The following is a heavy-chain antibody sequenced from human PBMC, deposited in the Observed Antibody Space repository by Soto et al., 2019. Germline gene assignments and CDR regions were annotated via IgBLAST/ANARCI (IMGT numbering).Heavy chain of an antibody. V-gene: IGHV1-69*02. Sequence: QVQLVQSGAEVKKPGSSVKVSCKASGGTFSSYTISWVRQAPGQGLEWMGRIIPILGIANYAQKFQGRVTITADKSTSTAYMELSSLRSEDRAVYYCARGDYGYYEFRYFDLWGRGTLVTVSS. J-gene: IGHJ2*01. CDR3: ARGDYGYYEFRYFDL. CDR1: GGTFSSYT. CDR2: IIPILGIA. D-gene: IGHD4-17*01.